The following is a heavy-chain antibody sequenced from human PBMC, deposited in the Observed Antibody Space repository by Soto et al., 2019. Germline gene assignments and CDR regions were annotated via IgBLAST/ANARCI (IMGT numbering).Heavy chain of an antibody. J-gene: IGHJ4*02. V-gene: IGHV1-46*01. CDR2: INPSGGST. CDR1: GYPFTTYY. CDR3: ARHLQNAFDY. D-gene: IGHD4-4*01. Sequence: ASVKVSCKASGYPFTTYYIHWVRQAPGQGLEWMGIINPSGGSTTYAQKFQGRVTMTRDTSTSTVYMDLSSLRSEDTAVYYCARHLQNAFDYWGQGTLVTVS.